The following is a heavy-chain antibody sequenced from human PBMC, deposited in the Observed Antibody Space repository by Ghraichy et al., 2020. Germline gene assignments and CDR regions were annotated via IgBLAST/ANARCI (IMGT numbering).Heavy chain of an antibody. Sequence: GGSLRLSCAASGFTVSSNFMSWVRQAPGKGLEWVSLIYSHGDTYYADSVKGRFTISRDSSENTLFLQMNSLTTGDSGVYYCVSARITNDYWGQGTLVTVSS. CDR2: IYSHGDT. CDR3: VSARITNDY. CDR1: GFTVSSNF. D-gene: IGHD2/OR15-2a*01. V-gene: IGHV3-66*01. J-gene: IGHJ4*02.